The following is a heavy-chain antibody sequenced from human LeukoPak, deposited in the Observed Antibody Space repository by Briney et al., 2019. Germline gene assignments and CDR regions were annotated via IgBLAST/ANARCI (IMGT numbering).Heavy chain of an antibody. D-gene: IGHD4-17*01. CDR2: IYYSGST. CDR1: GGSISSYY. Sequence: SETLSLTCTVSGGSISSYYWSWSRQPPGKGLEWIGYIYYSGSTNYNPSLKSRVTISVDTSKNQFSLKLSSVTAADTAVYYCARGQTNDYGDYGENWFDPWGQGTLVTVSS. V-gene: IGHV4-59*01. J-gene: IGHJ5*02. CDR3: ARGQTNDYGDYGENWFDP.